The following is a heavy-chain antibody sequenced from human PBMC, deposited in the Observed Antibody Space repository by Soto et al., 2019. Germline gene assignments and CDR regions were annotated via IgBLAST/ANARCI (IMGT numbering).Heavy chain of an antibody. CDR3: ANIPSYSSSWYSKYYYYYYGMDV. J-gene: IGHJ6*02. CDR2: ISYDGSNK. CDR1: GFTFSSYG. Sequence: VGSLRLSCAASGFTFSSYGMHWVRQAPGKGLEWVAVISYDGSNKYYADSVKGRFTISRDNSKNTLYLQMNSLRAEDTAVYYCANIPSYSSSWYSKYYYYYYGMDVWGQGTTVTVSS. V-gene: IGHV3-30*18. D-gene: IGHD6-13*01.